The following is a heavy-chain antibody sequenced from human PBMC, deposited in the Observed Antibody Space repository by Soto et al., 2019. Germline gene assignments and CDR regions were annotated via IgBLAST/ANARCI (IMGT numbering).Heavy chain of an antibody. V-gene: IGHV3-66*01. D-gene: IGHD3-10*01. CDR1: ALTASKNY. CDR2: IYSGGTT. Sequence: EVQLVESGGGLVQPGGSLRLSCAGSALTASKNYMSWVRQPPGKGLEWVSVIYSGGTTYYADSVKDRFSISRDNSKSTRYLQMGTLRAGDTAVYYCARGGSGSDWDYYGMDVWGQGTTVTVSS. J-gene: IGHJ6*02. CDR3: ARGGSGSDWDYYGMDV.